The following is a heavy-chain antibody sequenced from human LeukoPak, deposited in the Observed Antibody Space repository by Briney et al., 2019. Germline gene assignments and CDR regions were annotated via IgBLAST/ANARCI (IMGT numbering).Heavy chain of an antibody. CDR2: IYPGDSDT. CDR3: VRGDVVRGVSWFDS. Sequence: GESLKISCQGSGYTFTSYWIGWVRQMPVKGLEWMGSIYPGDSDTKYSPSFQGQVTISVDKSTNTAYVQWKSLKASDTAMYYCVRGDVVRGVSWFDSWGQGALVTVSS. V-gene: IGHV5-51*01. D-gene: IGHD2-21*02. CDR1: GYTFTSYW. J-gene: IGHJ5*01.